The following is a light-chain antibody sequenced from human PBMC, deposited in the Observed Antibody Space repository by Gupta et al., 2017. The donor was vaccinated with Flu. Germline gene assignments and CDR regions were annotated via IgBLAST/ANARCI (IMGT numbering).Light chain of an antibody. CDR2: GAS. CDR3: QQYGSSPQT. J-gene: IGKJ1*01. Sequence: IVLAPSPGTLSLSPGARATLSWRASQRVSSTYLAWYQQKPGQAPRLLIYGASNRAAGIPDRFSGSGYGTDFTLTISSLEPEVCAVYCCQQYGSSPQTFGQGTKVEIK. V-gene: IGKV3-20*01. CDR1: QRVSSTY.